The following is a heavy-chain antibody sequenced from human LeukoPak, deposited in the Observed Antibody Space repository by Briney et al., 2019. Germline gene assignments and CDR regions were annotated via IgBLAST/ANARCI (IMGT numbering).Heavy chain of an antibody. J-gene: IGHJ4*02. Sequence: SETLSLTCAVYGGSFSGYYWTWIRQPPGKGLEWIGEINHSGSTNYNPSLKSRVTISVDTSKNQFSLNLSSVTAADTAVYYCARGLFGGPMTFDYWGQGTLVAVSS. D-gene: IGHD3-16*01. CDR3: ARGLFGGPMTFDY. V-gene: IGHV4-34*01. CDR1: GGSFSGYY. CDR2: INHSGST.